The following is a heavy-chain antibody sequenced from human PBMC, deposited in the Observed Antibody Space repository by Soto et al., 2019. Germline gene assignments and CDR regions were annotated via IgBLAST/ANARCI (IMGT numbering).Heavy chain of an antibody. CDR3: ARDRAPVVVTAMGPFDY. CDR1: GYTFTSYY. D-gene: IGHD2-21*02. CDR2: INPSGGST. V-gene: IGHV1-46*01. Sequence: ASVKASCKASGYTFTSYYMHWVRQAPGQGLEWMGIINPSGGSTSYAQKFQGRVTMTRDTSTSTVYMELSSLRSEDTAVYYCARDRAPVVVTAMGPFDYWGQGTLVTVSS. J-gene: IGHJ4*02.